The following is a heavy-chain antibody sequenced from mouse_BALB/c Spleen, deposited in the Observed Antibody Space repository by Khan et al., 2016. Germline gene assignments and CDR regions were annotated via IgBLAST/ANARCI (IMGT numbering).Heavy chain of an antibody. D-gene: IGHD1-1*01. J-gene: IGHJ2*01. V-gene: IGHV3-2*02. Sequence: EVQLQESGPGLVKPSQSLSLTCTVSGYSITSDYAWNWIRQFPGNKLEWMGYISYSGSTSYTPSLNSRISITRDTSKNQFFLQLNSVTTEDTATYYCARLAGSSPYFDYWGQGTTLTVSS. CDR3: ARLAGSSPYFDY. CDR2: ISYSGST. CDR1: GYSITSDYA.